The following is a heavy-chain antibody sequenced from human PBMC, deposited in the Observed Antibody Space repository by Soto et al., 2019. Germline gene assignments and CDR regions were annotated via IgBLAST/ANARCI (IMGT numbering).Heavy chain of an antibody. CDR3: ARGDMLRGVNY. CDR2: IYYSGST. J-gene: IGHJ4*02. V-gene: IGHV4-59*01. Sequence: PSQTLSLTCTVSGGSISSYYWSWIRQPPGKGLEWIGYIYYSGSTNYNPSLKSRVTISVDTSKNQFSLKLSSVTAADTAVYYCARGDMLRGVNYWGQGTLVTVSS. D-gene: IGHD3-10*01. CDR1: GGSISSYY.